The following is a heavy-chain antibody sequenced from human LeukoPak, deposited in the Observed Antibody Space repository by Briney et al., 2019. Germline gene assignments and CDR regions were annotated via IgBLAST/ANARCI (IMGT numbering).Heavy chain of an antibody. CDR3: ARPHSSGWYGRGAFDI. D-gene: IGHD6-19*01. Sequence: GESLKISCKGSGYSFTSYWIGWVRQMPGKGLEWMGIIYPGDSDTRYSPSFQGQVTISADKSISTAYLQWSSLKASDTAMYYCARPHSSGWYGRGAFDIWGQGTMVTDSS. V-gene: IGHV5-51*01. CDR1: GYSFTSYW. CDR2: IYPGDSDT. J-gene: IGHJ3*02.